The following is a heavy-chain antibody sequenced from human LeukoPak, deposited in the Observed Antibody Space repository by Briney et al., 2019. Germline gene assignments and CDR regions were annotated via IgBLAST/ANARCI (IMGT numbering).Heavy chain of an antibody. V-gene: IGHV4-34*01. J-gene: IGHJ4*02. CDR2: INHSGST. CDR1: GGSFSGYY. D-gene: IGHD6-6*01. CDR3: ARGLEYSSSSPFDY. Sequence: PSETLSLKCAVYGGSFSGYYWSWLPQPPGKGLVWIGEINHSGSTNYNPSLKSRVTISVDTSKNQFSLKLSSVTAADTAVYYCARGLEYSSSSPFDYWGQGTLVTVSS.